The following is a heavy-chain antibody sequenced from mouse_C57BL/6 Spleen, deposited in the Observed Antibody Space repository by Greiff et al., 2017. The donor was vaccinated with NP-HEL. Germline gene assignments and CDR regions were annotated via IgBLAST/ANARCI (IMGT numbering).Heavy chain of an antibody. CDR3: ARSWYYGSSSYYAMDY. CDR2: IFPGSGST. CDR1: GYTFTDYY. J-gene: IGHJ4*01. V-gene: IGHV1-75*01. Sequence: VQLQQSGPELVKPGASVKISCKASGYTFTDYYINWVKQRPGQGLEWIGWIFPGSGSTYYNEKFKGKATLTVDKSSSTAYMLLSSLTSEDSAVYFCARSWYYGSSSYYAMDYWGQGTSVTVSS. D-gene: IGHD1-1*01.